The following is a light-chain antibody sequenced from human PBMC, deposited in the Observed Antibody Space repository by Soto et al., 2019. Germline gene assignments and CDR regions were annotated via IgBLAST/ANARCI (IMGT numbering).Light chain of an antibody. J-gene: IGKJ4*01. CDR3: QEYNYWHPIT. CDR1: QNIGNK. CDR2: GAS. Sequence: EIVLTQSPDTLSLSPGARAPLSCRASQNIGNKVGWYQQKPGQAPRLLIYGASTRATGIPVRFSGSGSGTEFTLTITSLQSEDSAVYYCQEYNYWHPITFGGETKVDIK. V-gene: IGKV3-15*01.